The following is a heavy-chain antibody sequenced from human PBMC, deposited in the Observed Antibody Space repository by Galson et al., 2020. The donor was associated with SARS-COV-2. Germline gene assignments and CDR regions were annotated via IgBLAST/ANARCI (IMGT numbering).Heavy chain of an antibody. J-gene: IGHJ4*02. Sequence: GGSLRLSCAASGFTFSSHAMNWLRQAPGKGQEWVSLISDNGGDTQYADSVKGRFTISRDNSKNTLSLQMNSLRVEDTAVYYCERDNHADYWGQGTLVTVSS. CDR3: ERDNHADY. CDR2: ISDNGGDT. CDR1: GFTFSSHA. V-gene: IGHV3-23*01.